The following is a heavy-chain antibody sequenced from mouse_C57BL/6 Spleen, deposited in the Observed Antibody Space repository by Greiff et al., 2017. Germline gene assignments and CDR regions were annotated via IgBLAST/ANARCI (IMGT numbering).Heavy chain of an antibody. J-gene: IGHJ2*01. CDR2: INPNNGGT. D-gene: IGHD1-1*01. CDR3: ARDYYGSSGENY. V-gene: IGHV1-22*01. CDR1: GYTFTDYN. Sequence: VQLQQSGPELVKPGASVKMSCKASGYTFTDYNMHWVKQSHGKSLEWIGYINPNNGGTSYNQKFKGKATLTVNKSSSTAYMELRSLTSEDSAVYYCARDYYGSSGENYWSQGTTLTVSS.